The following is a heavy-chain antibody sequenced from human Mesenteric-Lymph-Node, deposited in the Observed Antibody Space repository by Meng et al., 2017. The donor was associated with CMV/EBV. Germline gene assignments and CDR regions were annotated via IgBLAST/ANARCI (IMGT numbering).Heavy chain of an antibody. V-gene: IGHV4-39*01. D-gene: IGHD3-10*02. CDR3: AKYESRTMLDY. Sequence: CTVSGDSISTGGYYWGWIRQSPGKGLEWIGSTSHSGRASYSPSLTSRVTMSVDTSKNQFSLRLSSVTAADTAQYYCAKYESRTMLDYWGPGILVTVSS. J-gene: IGHJ4*02. CDR1: GDSISTGGYY. CDR2: TSHSGRA.